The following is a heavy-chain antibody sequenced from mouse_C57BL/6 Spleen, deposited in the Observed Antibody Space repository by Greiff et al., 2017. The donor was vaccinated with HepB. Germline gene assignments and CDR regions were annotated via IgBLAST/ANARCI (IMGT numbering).Heavy chain of an antibody. CDR3: ARVNYATGFAY. V-gene: IGHV1-18*01. D-gene: IGHD2-1*01. CDR2: INPNNGGT. CDR1: GYTFTDYN. J-gene: IGHJ3*01. Sequence: VQLKQSGPELVKPGASVKIPCKASGYTFTDYNMDWVKQSHGKSLEWIGDINPNNGGTIYNQKFKGKATLTVDKSSSTAYMELRSLTSEDTAVYYCARVNYATGFAYWGQGTLVTVSA.